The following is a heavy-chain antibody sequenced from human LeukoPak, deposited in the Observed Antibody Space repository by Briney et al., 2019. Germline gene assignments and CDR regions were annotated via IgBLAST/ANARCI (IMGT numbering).Heavy chain of an antibody. CDR2: INPNSGGT. J-gene: IGHJ6*02. Sequence: ASVKVSCKASGYTFTGYYMHWVRQAPGQGLGWMGWINPNSGGTNYAQKFQGRVTMTRDTSISTAYMELSRLRSDDTAVYYCAREPVTYYYGMDVWGQGTTVTVSS. CDR3: AREPVTYYYGMDV. CDR1: GYTFTGYY. D-gene: IGHD4-11*01. V-gene: IGHV1-2*02.